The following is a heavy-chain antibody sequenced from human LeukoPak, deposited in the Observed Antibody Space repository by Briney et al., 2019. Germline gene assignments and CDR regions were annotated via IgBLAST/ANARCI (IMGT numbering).Heavy chain of an antibody. V-gene: IGHV1-18*01. CDR2: ISAYNGNT. Sequence: ASVKVSCKASGYTFTIYGTSCVRQAPGQGLEWMGWISAYNGNTNYAQKLQGRVTMTTDTSTTTAYMELRSLRHDDSAVYYCARDPHSSWYSSWFDPWGQGTLVTVSS. CDR1: GYTFTIYG. D-gene: IGHD6-13*01. J-gene: IGHJ5*02. CDR3: ARDPHSSWYSSWFDP.